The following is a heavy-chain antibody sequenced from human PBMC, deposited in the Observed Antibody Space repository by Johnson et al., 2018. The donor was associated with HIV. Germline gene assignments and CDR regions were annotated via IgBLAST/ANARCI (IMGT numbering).Heavy chain of an antibody. CDR1: GFTFSSYA. V-gene: IGHV3-23*04. CDR2: ISGSGGST. D-gene: IGHD6-13*01. CDR3: ARSLAAAGLHDAFDI. Sequence: VQLVESGGGLVQPGGSLRLSCAASGFTFSSYAMSWVRQAPGKGLEWVSAISGSGGSTYYADSVKGRFTISRGNSKNTLYLQMHSLRAEDTAVYYCARSLAAAGLHDAFDIWGQGTMVTVSS. J-gene: IGHJ3*02.